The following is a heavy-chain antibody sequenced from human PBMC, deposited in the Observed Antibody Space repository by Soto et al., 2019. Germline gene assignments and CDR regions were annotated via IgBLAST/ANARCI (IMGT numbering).Heavy chain of an antibody. CDR2: IYYSGST. J-gene: IGHJ6*02. D-gene: IGHD5-12*01. CDR3: ARDPLEVATTNEYYYGMDV. CDR1: GGSISSGGYY. Sequence: QVQLQESGPGLVKPSQTLSLTCTVSGGSISSGGYYWSWIRQHPGKGLEWIGYIYYSGSTYYNPSLKSRVIISVDTSKNQFSLKLSSVTAADTAVYYCARDPLEVATTNEYYYGMDVWGQGTTVTVSS. V-gene: IGHV4-31*03.